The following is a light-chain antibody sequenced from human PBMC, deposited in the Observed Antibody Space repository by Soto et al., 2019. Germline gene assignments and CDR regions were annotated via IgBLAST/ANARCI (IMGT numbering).Light chain of an antibody. CDR2: GAS. CDR3: HQYDNRPKT. CDR1: QSVSSN. J-gene: IGKJ5*01. V-gene: IGKV3-15*01. Sequence: EVVVTQSPATLSVSPGERATLSCRASQSVSSNLAWYQQKPGQAPRLLIYGASTRATGIPARFSGSGSGTELTLTISSLQSEDFAVYYCHQYDNRPKTLGQGTRLEMK.